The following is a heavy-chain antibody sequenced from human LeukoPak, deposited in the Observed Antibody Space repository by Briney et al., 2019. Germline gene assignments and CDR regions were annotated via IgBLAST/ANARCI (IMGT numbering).Heavy chain of an antibody. D-gene: IGHD2-2*01. V-gene: IGHV4-4*02. CDR2: IYHSGST. J-gene: IGHJ4*02. Sequence: SETLSLTCAVSGGSISSSNWWSWVRQPPGKGLEWIGEIYHSGSTNYNPSLKSRVTISEDTSKNQFSLKLSSVTAADTAVYYCARNVVVVPYFDYWGQGTLVTVSS. CDR3: ARNVVVVPYFDY. CDR1: GGSISSSNW.